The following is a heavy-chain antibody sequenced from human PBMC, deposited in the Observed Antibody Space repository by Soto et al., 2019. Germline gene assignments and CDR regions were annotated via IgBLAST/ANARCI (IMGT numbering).Heavy chain of an antibody. Sequence: GGSLRLSCAAPGFTFSSYGMHWFRQAPGKGLEWVAVISYDGSNKYYADSVKGRFTISRDNSKNTLYLQMNSLRAEDTAVYYCAKPVEMANGHFDYWGQGTLVTVSS. CDR3: AKPVEMANGHFDY. D-gene: IGHD2-8*01. J-gene: IGHJ4*02. V-gene: IGHV3-30*18. CDR1: GFTFSSYG. CDR2: ISYDGSNK.